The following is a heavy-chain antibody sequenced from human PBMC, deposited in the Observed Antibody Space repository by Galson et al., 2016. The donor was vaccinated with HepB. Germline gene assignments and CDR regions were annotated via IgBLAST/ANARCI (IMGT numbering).Heavy chain of an antibody. J-gene: IGHJ4*02. D-gene: IGHD6-13*01. CDR2: INPRDGTT. CDR3: ARRFIGTGGRCFDH. V-gene: IGHV1-46*04. Sequence: SVKVSCKASGYTFTTNYIHWVRQAPGRGLEWMGMINPRDGTTTYAQTLQGRVTMTRDTSTSGVDMELSSLRSEDTAVYYCARRFIGTGGRCFDHWGQGALVTVSS. CDR1: GYTFTTNY.